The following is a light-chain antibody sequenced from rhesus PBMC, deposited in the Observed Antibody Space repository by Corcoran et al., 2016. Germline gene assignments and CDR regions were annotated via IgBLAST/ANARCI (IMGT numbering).Light chain of an antibody. J-gene: IGKJ2*01. CDR3: QQYFSRPYS. Sequence: DIQMTQSPSSLSASVGDTVAITCRASQGIINWLAWYQQKPGKAPKLLIYKASTLQSGVPSRFSGSGSRTEFTRTISSLQSEDFAAYYCQQYFSRPYSFDQGTKVEIK. CDR2: KAS. V-gene: IGKV1-22*01. CDR1: QGIINW.